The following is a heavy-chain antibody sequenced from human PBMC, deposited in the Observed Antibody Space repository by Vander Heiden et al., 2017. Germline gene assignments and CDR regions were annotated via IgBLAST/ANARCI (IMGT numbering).Heavy chain of an antibody. CDR1: GFTVTNNF. J-gene: IGHJ4*02. V-gene: IGHV3-53*01. CDR3: ARDLGGYCRSTTCYNY. Sequence: EVLLVESGGGLTQPGGSLRLSCAVSGFTVTNNFMSWVRQAPGKGLEWVSVIYSGGNTFYADPVKGRFTISRDNSKNTLYLEMNNLRAEDTAVYYCARDLGGYCRSTTCYNYWGQGTLVTVSS. D-gene: IGHD2-2*02. CDR2: IYSGGNT.